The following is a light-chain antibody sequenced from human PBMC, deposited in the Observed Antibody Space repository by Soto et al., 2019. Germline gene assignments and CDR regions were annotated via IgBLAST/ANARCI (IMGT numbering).Light chain of an antibody. V-gene: IGLV1-36*01. Sequence: QSVLTQPPSVSEAPRQRVTISCSGSSSNIGNNAVNWYQQLPGKAPKLLIHFDDRVASGVSDRFSGSKSGTSASLAISGLQSEDEADYYCAAWDDSLTGPVFGGGTKLTVL. J-gene: IGLJ3*02. CDR3: AAWDDSLTGPV. CDR1: SSNIGNNA. CDR2: FDD.